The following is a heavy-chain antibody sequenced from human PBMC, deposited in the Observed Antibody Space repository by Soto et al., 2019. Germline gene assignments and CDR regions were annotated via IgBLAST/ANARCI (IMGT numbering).Heavy chain of an antibody. CDR3: TADVPTQGVGEFDY. Sequence: EVQLVESGGGLVKPGGSLRLSCVGSGFTFSNAWMTWVRQAPGKGLEWVGRIKSRIDGETREYAAPVKDRLTISIDDSKNTVYLQVTGLKTEDTAIYYCTADVPTQGVGEFDYWGQGTLIAVSS. V-gene: IGHV3-15*01. CDR1: GFTFSNAW. D-gene: IGHD3-10*01. J-gene: IGHJ4*02. CDR2: IKSRIDGETR.